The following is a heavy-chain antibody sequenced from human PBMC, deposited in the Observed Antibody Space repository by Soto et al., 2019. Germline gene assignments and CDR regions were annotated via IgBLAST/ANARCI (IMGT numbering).Heavy chain of an antibody. D-gene: IGHD3-9*01. V-gene: IGHV1-69*01. CDR2: IIPIFGTA. CDR1: GGTFSSYA. J-gene: IGHJ4*02. Sequence: QVQLVQSGAEVKKPGSSVKVSCKASGGTFSSYAISWVRQAPGHGLEWMGGIIPIFGTANYAQQFQGRVTITADESTSTAYMELSSLRSEDTAVYYCATYPYDILTGYYLYYFDYWGQGTLVTVSS. CDR3: ATYPYDILTGYYLYYFDY.